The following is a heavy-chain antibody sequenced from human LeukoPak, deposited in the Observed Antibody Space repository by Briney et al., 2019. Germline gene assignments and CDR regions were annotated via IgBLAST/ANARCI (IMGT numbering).Heavy chain of an antibody. J-gene: IGHJ4*02. CDR1: GYSFTRYW. CDR2: IYPGDSDT. Sequence: GESLKISCKGSGYSFTRYWIGWVRQMPGKGLEWMGIIYPGDSDTRYSPSFQGQVTISADKSISTAYLQWSSLKASDTAMYCCARQTDSAASLNYFDYWGQGTLVTVSS. CDR3: ARQTDSAASLNYFDY. D-gene: IGHD1-14*01. V-gene: IGHV5-51*01.